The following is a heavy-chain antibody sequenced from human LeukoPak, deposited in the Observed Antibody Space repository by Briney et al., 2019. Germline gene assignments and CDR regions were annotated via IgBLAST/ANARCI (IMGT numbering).Heavy chain of an antibody. CDR1: GFTFSTYW. D-gene: IGHD2-15*01. CDR3: ASDRSYSQFDY. Sequence: QPGGSLRLSCAASGFTFSTYWMDWVRQAPGKGLESVASIKEDGSDTNYVGSVRGRFTVSRDNTKNSLYLQMNSLRADDTAVYYCASDRSYSQFDYWGQGTLVTVSS. V-gene: IGHV3-7*01. J-gene: IGHJ4*02. CDR2: IKEDGSDT.